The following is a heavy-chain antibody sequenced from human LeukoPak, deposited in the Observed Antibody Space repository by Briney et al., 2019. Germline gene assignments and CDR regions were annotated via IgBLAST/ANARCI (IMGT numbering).Heavy chain of an antibody. CDR3: ARDRRDGYRCQWGRGLAFDI. Sequence: GGSLRLSCAASGFTFSSYSMNWVRQAPGKGLEWVSSISSSSSYIYYADSVKGRFTISRDNAKNSLYLQMNSLRAEDTAVYYCARDRRDGYRCQWGRGLAFDIWGQGTMVTVSS. CDR2: ISSSSSYI. D-gene: IGHD5-24*01. J-gene: IGHJ3*02. CDR1: GFTFSSYS. V-gene: IGHV3-21*01.